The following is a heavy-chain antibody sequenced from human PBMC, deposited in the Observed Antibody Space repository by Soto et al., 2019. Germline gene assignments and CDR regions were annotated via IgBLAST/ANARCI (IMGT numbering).Heavy chain of an antibody. D-gene: IGHD7-27*01. V-gene: IGHV4-59*01. CDR2: IYYSGST. J-gene: IGHJ6*03. CDR1: GGSISSYY. Sequence: SETLSLTCTVSGGSISSYYWSWIRQPPGKGLEWIGYIYYSGSTNYNPSLKSRVTISVDTSKNQFSLKLSSVTAADTVVYYCARNWGYLPYYYYMDVWGKGTTVTVSS. CDR3: ARNWGYLPYYYYMDV.